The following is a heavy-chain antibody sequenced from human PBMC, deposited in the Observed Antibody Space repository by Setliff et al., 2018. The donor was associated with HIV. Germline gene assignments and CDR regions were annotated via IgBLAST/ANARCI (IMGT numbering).Heavy chain of an antibody. CDR2: IGYNGDT. CDR3: ARGYSNYGYQDY. Sequence: SETLSLTCTVSGGSINSYYWNWIRQSPGKGLEWIGYIGYNGDTSYNPSLNSRVTLSVDRSKNQFSLKLSSVTAADTAVYYCARGYSNYGYQDYWGQGTLVTVSS. J-gene: IGHJ4*02. D-gene: IGHD4-4*01. CDR1: GGSINSYY. V-gene: IGHV4-59*08.